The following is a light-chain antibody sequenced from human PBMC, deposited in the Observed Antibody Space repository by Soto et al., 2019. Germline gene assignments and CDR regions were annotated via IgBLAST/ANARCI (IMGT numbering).Light chain of an antibody. V-gene: IGKV3-11*01. Sequence: EIVLTQSPATLSLSPGERATLSCRASQSVSSYLAWYQQKPGQAPRLLIYDASNRATVIPARFSGSGSGTDFTLTISSLEPEDFAVYYCQQRGNWPYTFGQGTKLEIK. CDR1: QSVSSY. J-gene: IGKJ2*01. CDR3: QQRGNWPYT. CDR2: DAS.